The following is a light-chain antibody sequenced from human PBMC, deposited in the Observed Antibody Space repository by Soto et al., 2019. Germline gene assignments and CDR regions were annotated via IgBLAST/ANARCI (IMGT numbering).Light chain of an antibody. V-gene: IGKV3-20*01. Sequence: VLARSPGTLSLSPGERATLSCRASQSVSSSYLACYQQKPGQAPRLLIYGASSRATGIPDRFSGSGSGTDFTLTISRLEPEDFAVYYCQQYGSPPLTFGGGTKVDIK. CDR2: GAS. J-gene: IGKJ4*01. CDR1: QSVSSSY. CDR3: QQYGSPPLT.